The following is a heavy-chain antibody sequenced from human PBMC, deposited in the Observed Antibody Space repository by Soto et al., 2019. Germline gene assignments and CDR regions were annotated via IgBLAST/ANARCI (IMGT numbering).Heavy chain of an antibody. Sequence: EASVKVSCKASGYTFTSYGISWVRQAPGQGLEWVGWISAYNGNTNYAQKLQGRVTMTTDTSTSTAYMELRSLRSDDTAVYYCARDPSMTTVTTVWGQGTLVTVSS. J-gene: IGHJ4*02. V-gene: IGHV1-18*01. CDR1: GYTFTSYG. CDR2: ISAYNGNT. D-gene: IGHD4-17*01. CDR3: ARDPSMTTVTTV.